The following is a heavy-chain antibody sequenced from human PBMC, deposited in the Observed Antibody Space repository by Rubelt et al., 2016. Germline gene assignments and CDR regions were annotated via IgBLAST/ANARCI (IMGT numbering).Heavy chain of an antibody. Sequence: EVQLVESGGGLIKPGGSLRLSCAASGFTFSNAWMHWVRHAPGKGLEWVSILHSGGRTFHAHSVKGRFTISRDTSKNTLYRQMNSRRVEETAVYYCATRGSWGQGTLVTVSS. CDR2: LHSGGRT. CDR3: ATRGS. CDR1: GFTFSNAW. D-gene: IGHD5-12*01. V-gene: IGHV3-53*01. J-gene: IGHJ5*02.